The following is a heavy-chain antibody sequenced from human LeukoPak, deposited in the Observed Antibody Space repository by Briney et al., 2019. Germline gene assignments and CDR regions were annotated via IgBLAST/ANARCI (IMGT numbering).Heavy chain of an antibody. D-gene: IGHD2-15*01. V-gene: IGHV4-38-2*02. CDR3: ATERDIVVVVAATVFDY. Sequence: SETLSLTCTVSGYSISSGYYWGWIRQPPGKGLEWIGSIYHSGSTYYNPSLKSRVTISVDTSKNQFSLKLSSVTAADTAVYYCATERDIVVVVAATVFDYWGQGTLVTVSS. J-gene: IGHJ4*02. CDR2: IYHSGST. CDR1: GYSISSGYY.